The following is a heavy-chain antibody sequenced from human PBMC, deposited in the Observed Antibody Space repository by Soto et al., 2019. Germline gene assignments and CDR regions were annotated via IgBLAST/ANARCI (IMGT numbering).Heavy chain of an antibody. D-gene: IGHD6-19*01. CDR2: ISVYNGNT. V-gene: IGHV1-18*01. CDR1: GYTFTKYA. J-gene: IGHJ6*02. CDR3: AREGAGLYYYYYGMDV. Sequence: VQLVQSGAEVKKPGASVKVSCKASGYTFTKYAISWMRQAPGQGLEWVGWISVYNGNTKYAENFQGRVTVTTDTSTTTAYMELRSLRSDDTAVYYCAREGAGLYYYYYGMDVWGQGTTVTVPS.